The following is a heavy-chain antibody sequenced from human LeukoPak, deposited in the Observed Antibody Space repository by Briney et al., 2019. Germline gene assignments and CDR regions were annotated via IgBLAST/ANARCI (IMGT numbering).Heavy chain of an antibody. CDR3: ARNTIFVGVHDSWYYYYYYMDV. J-gene: IGHJ6*03. CDR1: GYTFTGYY. V-gene: IGHV1-2*02. Sequence: ASVKVSCKASGYTFTGYYMHWVRQSPGHGREWMGWINPNSGVTNHAQKFQGRLTMTRETSISTGCMEQSRLRPDDAAVYYCARNTIFVGVHDSWYYYYYYMDVWGKGTTVTVSS. CDR2: INPNSGVT. D-gene: IGHD3-3*01.